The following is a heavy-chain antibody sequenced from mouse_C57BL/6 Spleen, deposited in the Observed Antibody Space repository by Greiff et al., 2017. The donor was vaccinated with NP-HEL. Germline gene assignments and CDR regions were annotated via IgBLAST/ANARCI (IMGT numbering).Heavy chain of an antibody. Sequence: EVQLQQSGPELVKPGASVKISCKASGYTFTDYYMNWVKQSHGKSLEWIGDINPNNGGTSYNQKFKGKATLTVDKSSSTAYMELRSLTSEDSAVYYCARRTYGHDDGWGKGTTLTVSS. CDR3: ARRTYGHDDG. CDR2: INPNNGGT. CDR1: GYTFTDYY. J-gene: IGHJ2*01. D-gene: IGHD2-2*01. V-gene: IGHV1-26*01.